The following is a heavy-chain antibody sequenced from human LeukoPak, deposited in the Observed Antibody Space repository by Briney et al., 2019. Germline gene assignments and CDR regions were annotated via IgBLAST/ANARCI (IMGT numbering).Heavy chain of an antibody. CDR2: ISSSSSYI. J-gene: IGHJ5*02. Sequence: GGSLRLSCAASGFTFSSYSMNWIRQAPGKGLEWVSSISSSSSYIYYADSVKGRFTISRDNAKNSLYLQMNNLRAEDTAVYYCARGGGSSTSKNWFDPWGQGTLGTVSS. CDR1: GFTFSSYS. V-gene: IGHV3-21*01. D-gene: IGHD3-16*01. CDR3: ARGGGSSTSKNWFDP.